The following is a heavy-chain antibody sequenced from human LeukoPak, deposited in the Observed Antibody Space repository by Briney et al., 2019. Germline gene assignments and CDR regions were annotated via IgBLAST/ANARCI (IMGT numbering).Heavy chain of an antibody. CDR2: MNPNSGNT. D-gene: IGHD6-13*01. CDR3: ARVTAAGTWAFDI. V-gene: IGHV1-8*01. J-gene: IGHJ3*02. CDR1: GDTFTIND. Sequence: GASVKVSCKASGDTFTINDINWVRQATGQGLEWMGWMNPNSGNTGYAQKFQGRVTMTRNTSISTSYMELTNLRSEDTAVYYRARVTAAGTWAFDIWGQGTTVTVSS.